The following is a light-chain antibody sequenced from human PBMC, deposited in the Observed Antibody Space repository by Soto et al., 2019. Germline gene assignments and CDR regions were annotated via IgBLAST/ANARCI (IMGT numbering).Light chain of an antibody. V-gene: IGKV3-11*01. CDR1: QSVSSY. J-gene: IGKJ3*01. Sequence: VLTQSPATLSLSPGDSATLSCRASQSVSSYLAWYQQKTGQAPRLLMYDESNRATGIPARLSGSGSGTDLNLTISRLEPEDFAVYYCQKRSNWPPEFGPGTKVDIK. CDR2: DES. CDR3: QKRSNWPPE.